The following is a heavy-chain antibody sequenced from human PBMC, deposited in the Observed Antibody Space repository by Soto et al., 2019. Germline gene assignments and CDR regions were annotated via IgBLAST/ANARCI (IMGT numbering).Heavy chain of an antibody. J-gene: IGHJ6*02. Sequence: SETLSLTCKVSGGSMRCYSWSWIRQTPGEGLEWIGYVSHSGRTDYSPSLKNRVTISLDMSKNHFALHVNSVDPADTAVYYCARVAMENYHDMWSGSTSSALDVWGQGTTVTVSS. CDR1: GGSMRCYS. V-gene: IGHV4-59*13. CDR2: VSHSGRT. D-gene: IGHD3-3*01. CDR3: ARVAMENYHDMWSGSTSSALDV.